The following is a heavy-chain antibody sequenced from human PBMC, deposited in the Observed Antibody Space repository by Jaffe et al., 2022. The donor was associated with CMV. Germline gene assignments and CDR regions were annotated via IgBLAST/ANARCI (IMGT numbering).Heavy chain of an antibody. D-gene: IGHD1-26*01. CDR1: GFTFSSYS. J-gene: IGHJ6*02. CDR2: ISSSSSYI. Sequence: EVQLVESGGGLVKPGGSLRLSCAASGFTFSSYSMNWVRQAPGKGLEWVSSISSSSSYIYYADSVKGRFTISRDNAKNSLYLQMNSLRAEDTAVYYCASLLNYYYGMDVWGQGTTVTVSS. V-gene: IGHV3-21*01. CDR3: ASLLNYYYGMDV.